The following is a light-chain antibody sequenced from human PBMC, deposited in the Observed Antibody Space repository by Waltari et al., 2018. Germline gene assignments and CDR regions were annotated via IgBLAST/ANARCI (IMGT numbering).Light chain of an antibody. Sequence: NSLLTQPHSVSESPGQTVTISCTRTSDRIASNYVQWYQQRPGSAPTTVIFEDNQRPSGVPDRFSASIDTSSNSASLTISGLKTEDEALYYCQSYDSDEGVVFGGGTKLTVL. V-gene: IGLV6-57*03. J-gene: IGLJ2*01. CDR1: SDRIASNY. CDR2: EDN. CDR3: QSYDSDEGVV.